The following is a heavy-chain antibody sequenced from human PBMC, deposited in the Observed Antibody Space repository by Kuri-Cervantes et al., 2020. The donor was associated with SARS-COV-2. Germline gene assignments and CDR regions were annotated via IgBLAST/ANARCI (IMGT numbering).Heavy chain of an antibody. J-gene: IGHJ6*02. Sequence: SVKVSCKASGDTFNSYTFTWVRQAPGQGLEWVGGIIPMFNTANYAPKFRGRVMITAERSTNIVYMELRNLISEDTAMYYCARGLKYQLLAPKFGLDVWGQGTTVTVSS. CDR3: ARGLKYQLLAPKFGLDV. D-gene: IGHD5-12*01. CDR2: IIPMFNTA. CDR1: GDTFNSYT. V-gene: IGHV1-69*06.